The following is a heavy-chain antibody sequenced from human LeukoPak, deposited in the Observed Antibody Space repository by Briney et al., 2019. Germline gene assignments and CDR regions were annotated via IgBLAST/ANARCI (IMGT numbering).Heavy chain of an antibody. D-gene: IGHD1-26*01. CDR1: GFAFSSYW. J-gene: IGHJ4*02. CDR2: INSDGSST. Sequence: GGSLRLSCAASGFAFSSYWMHWVRQAPGKGLVWVSRINSDGSSTSYADSVKGRFTISRDNAKNTLYLQMDSLRAEDTAMYYCARGTGSYYSLGYWGQGTLVTVSS. V-gene: IGHV3-74*01. CDR3: ARGTGSYYSLGY.